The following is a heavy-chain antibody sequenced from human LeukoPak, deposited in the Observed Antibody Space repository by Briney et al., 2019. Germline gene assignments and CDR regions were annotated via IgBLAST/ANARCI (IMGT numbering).Heavy chain of an antibody. V-gene: IGHV3-7*01. CDR2: IKQDGSEK. CDR3: ARSGKWEPYDY. CDR1: GFTFSNYW. D-gene: IGHD1-26*01. J-gene: IGHJ4*02. Sequence: PGGSLRLSCAASGFTFSNYWMTWVRQAPGEGLGWVANIKQDGSEKYYVDSVKGRFTISRDNAKNSLFLQMNSLSAEDTAVYYCARSGKWEPYDYWGEGTLVTVSS.